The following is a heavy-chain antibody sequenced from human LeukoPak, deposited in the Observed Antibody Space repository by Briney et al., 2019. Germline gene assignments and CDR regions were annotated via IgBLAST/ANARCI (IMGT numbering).Heavy chain of an antibody. CDR3: VRFSPSGQNVDF. J-gene: IGHJ4*02. D-gene: IGHD2-15*01. V-gene: IGHV4-34*01. CDR2: INHSGST. CDR1: GGSFSGYY. Sequence: PSETLSLTCAVYGGSFSGYYWSWIRQPPGKGLEWIGEINHSGSTNYNPSLKSRVTISVDTSKNQFSLKLSSVTAADTAVYHCVRFSPSGQNVDFWGQGTLVTVSP.